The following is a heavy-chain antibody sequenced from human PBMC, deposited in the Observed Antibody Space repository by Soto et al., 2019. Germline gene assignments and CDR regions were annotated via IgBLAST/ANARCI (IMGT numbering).Heavy chain of an antibody. V-gene: IGHV6-1*01. Sequence: PSQTLSLTCAISGDSVSSSSAAWNWIRHSPSRVLEWLGRTYYRSKWYNDYAVSLKSRIAINPDTSKNQFSLQLNSVTPEDTAVYYCTREDPQRGSFCYGSGSSSPFDYWGQGTLVTVSS. J-gene: IGHJ4*02. CDR2: TYYRSKWYN. D-gene: IGHD3-10*01. CDR1: GDSVSSSSAA. CDR3: TREDPQRGSFCYGSGSSSPFDY.